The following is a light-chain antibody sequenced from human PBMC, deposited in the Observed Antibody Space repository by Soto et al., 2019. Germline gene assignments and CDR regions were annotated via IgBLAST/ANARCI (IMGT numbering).Light chain of an antibody. CDR3: QQYGSSPPT. CDR2: GAS. Sequence: EIVLTQSPGTLSLSPGERATLSCRARQSVRSTYLAWYQQKPGQAPRLLIFGASSRATGIPDRFSGSGSETDFTLTISRLEPEDFAIYFCQQYGSSPPTFGQGTKVEIK. J-gene: IGKJ1*01. CDR1: QSVRSTY. V-gene: IGKV3-20*01.